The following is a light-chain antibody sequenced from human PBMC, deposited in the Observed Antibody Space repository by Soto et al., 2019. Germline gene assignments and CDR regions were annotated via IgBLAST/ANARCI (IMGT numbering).Light chain of an antibody. CDR1: QSVSSN. CDR3: QQYNNWPLT. Sequence: EIVMTQSPATLSVSPGERATLSCRGSQSVSSNLAWYQQKPGQTPRLLISDASSRATGIPARFSGSGSGTDFTLTISSLQSEDFAVYYCQQYNNWPLTFGGGTNVEIK. J-gene: IGKJ4*01. CDR2: DAS. V-gene: IGKV3-15*01.